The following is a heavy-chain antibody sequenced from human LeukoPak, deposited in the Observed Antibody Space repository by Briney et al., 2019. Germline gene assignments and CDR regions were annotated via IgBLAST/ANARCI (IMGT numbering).Heavy chain of an antibody. CDR2: ISYDGSNK. D-gene: IGHD3-10*01. CDR3: AKMVGYFDL. V-gene: IGHV3-30*18. J-gene: IGHJ2*01. Sequence: PGRSLRLSCAASGFTFSGYGMHWVRQAPGKGLEWVAVISYDGSNKYYADSVKGRFTISRDNSKNTLYLQMNSLRAEDTAVYYCAKMVGYFDLWGRGTLVTVSS. CDR1: GFTFSGYG.